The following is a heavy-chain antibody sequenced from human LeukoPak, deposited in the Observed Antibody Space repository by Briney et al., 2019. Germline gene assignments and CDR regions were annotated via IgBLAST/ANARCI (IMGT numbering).Heavy chain of an antibody. J-gene: IGHJ3*01. V-gene: IGHV3-20*04. CDR2: ISWNGDTA. CDR3: ARDFGEDPDAMDV. D-gene: IGHD3-3*01. CDR1: GFTFEDHA. Sequence: GGSLRLSCAASGFTFEDHAMSWVRQASGKGLEWVGDISWNGDTAGYADSVKGRFIISRDNAKNTLYLQMNSLRHEDTALYYCARDFGEDPDAMDVWGQGTMVTV.